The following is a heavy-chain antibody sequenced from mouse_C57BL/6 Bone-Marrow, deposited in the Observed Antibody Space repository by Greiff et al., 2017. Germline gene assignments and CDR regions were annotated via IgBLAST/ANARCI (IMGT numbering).Heavy chain of an antibody. CDR1: GFNIKDDY. J-gene: IGHJ3*01. D-gene: IGHD1-1*01. Sequence: EVQLQQSGAELVRPGASVKLSCTASGFNIKDDYMHWVQQRPEQGLEWIGWIDPENGDTEYASKFQGKATITADTSSNTAYLQLSSLTSEDTAVYYCTPLIATVVAPRFAYWGQGTLVTVSA. CDR3: TPLIATVVAPRFAY. CDR2: IDPENGDT. V-gene: IGHV14-4*01.